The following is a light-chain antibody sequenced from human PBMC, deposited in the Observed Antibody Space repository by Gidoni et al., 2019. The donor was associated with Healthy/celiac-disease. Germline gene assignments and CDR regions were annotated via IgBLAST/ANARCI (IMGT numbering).Light chain of an antibody. V-gene: IGKV1-39*01. CDR3: QQSYSTPRLT. J-gene: IGKJ4*01. CDR2: AAS. Sequence: DSQMTKSQSSLSASVGDRVTITCRASQSISSYLNWYQQKPGKAPKLLIYAASSLQSGVPSRFSGSGSGTDFTLTISSLQPEDFATYYCQQSYSTPRLTFGGGTKVEIK. CDR1: QSISSY.